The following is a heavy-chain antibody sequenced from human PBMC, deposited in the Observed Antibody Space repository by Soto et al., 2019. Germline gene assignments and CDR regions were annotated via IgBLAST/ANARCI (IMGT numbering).Heavy chain of an antibody. V-gene: IGHV2-5*02. CDR3: THSLGY. D-gene: IGHD7-27*01. J-gene: IGHJ4*02. CDR2: IYWDDEK. CDR1: GFSLSTSGVN. Sequence: QITLKESGPTLVKPTQTLTLTCTFSGFSLSTSGVNVGWIRQPPGKALEWLALIYWDDEKRYSPSLKSRLTITKDTSTYQVVLTMTNMEPVDTGTYYCTHSLGYWGQGTLVTVSS.